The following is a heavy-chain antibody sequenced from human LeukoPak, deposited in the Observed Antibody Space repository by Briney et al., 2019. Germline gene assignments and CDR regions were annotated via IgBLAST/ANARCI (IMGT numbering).Heavy chain of an antibody. V-gene: IGHV4-59*01. CDR1: GGSISSYY. D-gene: IGHD6-6*01. J-gene: IGHJ4*02. CDR3: ASGGAYSSSDY. CDR2: IYYSGST. Sequence: SETLSLTCTVSGGSISSYYWSWIRQPPGKGLEWIGYIYYSGSTNYNPSLKSRVTISVDTSKNQFSLKLSSVTAADTAVYYCASGGAYSSSDYWGQGTLATVSS.